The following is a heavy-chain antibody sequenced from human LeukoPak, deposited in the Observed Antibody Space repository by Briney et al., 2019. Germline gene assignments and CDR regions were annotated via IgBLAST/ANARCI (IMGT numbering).Heavy chain of an antibody. D-gene: IGHD3-9*01. CDR2: IYYSGST. V-gene: IGHV4-59*08. CDR1: GGSISSYY. Sequence: KPSETLSLTCTLSGGSISSYYWSWIRQPPGKGLEWIGYIYYSGSTNYNPSLKSRVTISVDTSKNQFSLKLSSVTAADTAVYYCASGLRYFDLYYWGQGTLVTVSS. J-gene: IGHJ4*02. CDR3: ASGLRYFDLYY.